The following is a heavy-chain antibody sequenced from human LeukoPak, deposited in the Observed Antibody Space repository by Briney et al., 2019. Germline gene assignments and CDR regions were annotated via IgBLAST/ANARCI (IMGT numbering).Heavy chain of an antibody. J-gene: IGHJ1*01. CDR3: ARDDSGSYYDYFQH. D-gene: IGHD1-26*01. V-gene: IGHV4-61*02. Sequence: SQTLSLTCTVSGGSISSGSYYWSWLRQPAGKGLEWLGRIYTSGSTNYNPSLKSRVTISVDTSKNQFSLKLSSVTAADTAVYYCARDDSGSYYDYFQHWGQGTLVTVSS. CDR2: IYTSGST. CDR1: GGSISSGSYY.